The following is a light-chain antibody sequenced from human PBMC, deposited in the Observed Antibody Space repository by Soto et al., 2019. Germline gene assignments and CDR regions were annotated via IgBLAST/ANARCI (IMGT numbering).Light chain of an antibody. Sequence: IQVTMSPSAVSASVLDIVYITFLASQGISKWLAWYQQKPGKAPKLLIYAASSLQSGVPSRFSGSGSGTDFTLTISILQPEDVTTYYCQQCNSLPFTFGPGTNVDI. V-gene: IGKV1-12*01. CDR3: QQCNSLPFT. CDR1: QGISKW. J-gene: IGKJ3*01. CDR2: AAS.